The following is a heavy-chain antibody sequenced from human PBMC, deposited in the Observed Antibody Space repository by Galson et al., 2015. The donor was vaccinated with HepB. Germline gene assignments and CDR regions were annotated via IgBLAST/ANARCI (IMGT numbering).Heavy chain of an antibody. CDR1: GGTFSSYA. D-gene: IGHD3-10*01. Sequence: SVKVSCKASGGTFSSYAISWVRQAPGQGLEWMGGIVPIFGTANYAQKFQGRVTITADESTSTAYMELSSLRSEDTAVYYCAREGGSGSYYRYWGQGTLVTVSS. CDR2: IVPIFGTA. V-gene: IGHV1-69*13. J-gene: IGHJ4*02. CDR3: AREGGSGSYYRY.